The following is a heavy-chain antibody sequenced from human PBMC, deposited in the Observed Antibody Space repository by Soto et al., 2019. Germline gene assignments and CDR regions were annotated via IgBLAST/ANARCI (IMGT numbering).Heavy chain of an antibody. CDR3: ARRAEAGPFDY. J-gene: IGHJ4*02. D-gene: IGHD6-13*01. Sequence: SETLSLTCTVSGGSISSYYWSWIRQPPGKGLEWIGYIYYSGSTNYNPSLKSRVTISVDTSKNQFSLKLSSVTAADTAVYYCARRAEAGPFDYWGQGTLVTVSS. CDR1: GGSISSYY. V-gene: IGHV4-59*08. CDR2: IYYSGST.